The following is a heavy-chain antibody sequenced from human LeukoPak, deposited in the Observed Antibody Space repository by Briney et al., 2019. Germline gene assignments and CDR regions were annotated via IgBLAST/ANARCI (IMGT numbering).Heavy chain of an antibody. J-gene: IGHJ4*02. V-gene: IGHV3-23*01. CDR2: ISGSGGGT. Sequence: GGSLRLSCAASGFTFSSYAMSWVRQAPGEGLEWVSAISGSGGGTYYADSVKGGVSISRDNSTSTLYLQMSSLRAEETALYYSAKDIVVVPGAGGGGFDYWGQGTLVTVSS. D-gene: IGHD2-2*01. CDR3: AKDIVVVPGAGGGGFDY. CDR1: GFTFSSYA.